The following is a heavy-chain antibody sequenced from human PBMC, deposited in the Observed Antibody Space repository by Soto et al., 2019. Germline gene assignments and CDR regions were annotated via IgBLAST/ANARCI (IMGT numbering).Heavy chain of an antibody. D-gene: IGHD3-9*01. CDR2: ISSSSSYT. Sequence: QVQLVESGGGLVKPGGSLRLSCAASGFTFSDYYMSWIHQAPGKGLEWVSYISSSSSYTNYADSAKGRFTISRDNAKNSLYLQMNSLRAEDTAVYYCARDLRGAAYYDILTGTDSGYFDLWGRGTLVTVSS. J-gene: IGHJ2*01. CDR3: ARDLRGAAYYDILTGTDSGYFDL. CDR1: GFTFSDYY. V-gene: IGHV3-11*05.